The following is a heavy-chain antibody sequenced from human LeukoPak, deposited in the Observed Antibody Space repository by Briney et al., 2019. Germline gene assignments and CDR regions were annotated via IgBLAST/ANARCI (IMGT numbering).Heavy chain of an antibody. V-gene: IGHV1-8*01. J-gene: IGHJ4*02. CDR3: ARGRRRDSSVSY. CDR1: GYTFTSYD. Sequence: ASVKVSCKASGYTFTSYDINWVRQATGQVLEWMGWMNPDSGNTGYAQKFQGRVTMTRNTSISTAYMELSSLRSEDTAVYYCARGRRRDSSVSYWGQGTLVTVSS. D-gene: IGHD3-22*01. CDR2: MNPDSGNT.